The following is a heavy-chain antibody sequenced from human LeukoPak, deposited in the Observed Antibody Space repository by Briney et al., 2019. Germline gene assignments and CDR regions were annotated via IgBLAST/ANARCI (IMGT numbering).Heavy chain of an antibody. J-gene: IGHJ4*02. V-gene: IGHV3-23*01. CDR1: GFTFTNYA. CDR3: AKWGDYDILTGYYFPDY. D-gene: IGHD3-9*01. CDR2: ITGSDGSS. Sequence: PGGSLRLSCVASGFTFTNYAMSWVRQAPGKGLEWVSAITGSDGSSYYADSVKGRFTISRANSKNTLYLQVNSLRAEDTAVYYCAKWGDYDILTGYYFPDYWGQGTLVTVSS.